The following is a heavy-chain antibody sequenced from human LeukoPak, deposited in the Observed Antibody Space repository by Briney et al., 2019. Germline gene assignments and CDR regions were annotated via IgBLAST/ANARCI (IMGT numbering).Heavy chain of an antibody. J-gene: IGHJ4*02. CDR3: ARSGYIYGLDY. CDR2: IRYNSGGT. CDR1: GYTFSGYY. Sequence: ASVKVSCDASGYTFSGYYIHWVRQAPGQGLEWMGWIRYNSGGTNYAQKFQGRVTMTRDTSISTVYMELSRLTSDDTAVYYCARSGYIYGLDYWGRGTLVTVSS. D-gene: IGHD5-18*01. V-gene: IGHV1-2*02.